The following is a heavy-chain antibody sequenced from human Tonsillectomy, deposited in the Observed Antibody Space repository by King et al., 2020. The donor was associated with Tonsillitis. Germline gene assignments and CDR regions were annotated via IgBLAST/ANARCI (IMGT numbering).Heavy chain of an antibody. V-gene: IGHV1-69*01. CDR3: ASREDAWYMDV. CDR2: IIPIVGTA. CDR1: GGTFTTFA. J-gene: IGHJ6*03. Sequence: QLVQSGAEVKKPGSSVKVSCKASGGTFTTFAISWVRQAPGQGLEWMGGIIPIVGTANYAQKFQGRVTITADESTSTAYMELSSLRSEDTAIYFCASREDAWYMDVWGTGTTVTVS.